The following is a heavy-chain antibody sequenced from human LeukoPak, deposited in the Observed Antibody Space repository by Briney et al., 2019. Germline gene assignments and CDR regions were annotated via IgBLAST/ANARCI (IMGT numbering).Heavy chain of an antibody. CDR1: GFTFSSYA. D-gene: IGHD5-12*01. CDR3: ARDHRYAFDT. V-gene: IGHV3-23*01. CDR2: ISVSGDRT. Sequence: GGSPRLSCAGSGFTFSSYAMTWVRQAPGKGLEAVSSISVSGDRTYYTDSVKGRFTISRDDSRTSLFLQMNSLRAEDTAVYYCARDHRYAFDTWGQGTLVTVSS. J-gene: IGHJ4*02.